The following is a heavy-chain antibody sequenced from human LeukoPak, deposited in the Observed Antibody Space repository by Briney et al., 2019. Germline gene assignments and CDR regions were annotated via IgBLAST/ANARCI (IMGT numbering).Heavy chain of an antibody. J-gene: IGHJ6*02. CDR1: KFTFSDYS. Sequence: GGSLRLSCAASKFTFSDYSMSWVRQAPGEGLEWVSAISGSGGSTYYADSVKGRFTISRDNSKNTLYLQMNSLRAEDTAVYYCAKVDGDYGGGYYYYGMDVWGQGTTVTVSS. D-gene: IGHD4-17*01. V-gene: IGHV3-23*01. CDR3: AKVDGDYGGGYYYYGMDV. CDR2: ISGSGGST.